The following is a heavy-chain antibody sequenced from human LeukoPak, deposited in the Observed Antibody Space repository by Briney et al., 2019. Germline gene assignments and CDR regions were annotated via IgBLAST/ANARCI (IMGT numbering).Heavy chain of an antibody. J-gene: IGHJ6*02. V-gene: IGHV3-30-3*01. CDR3: ARGDSSGWDLVSYYYGMDV. D-gene: IGHD6-19*01. CDR1: GFTFSSYA. CDR2: ISYDGSNK. Sequence: GGSLRLSCAASGFTFSSYAMHWVRQAPGKGLEWVAVISYDGSNKYYADSVKGRFTISRDNSKNTLYLQMNSLRAEDTAVYYCARGDSSGWDLVSYYYGMDVWSQGTTVTVSS.